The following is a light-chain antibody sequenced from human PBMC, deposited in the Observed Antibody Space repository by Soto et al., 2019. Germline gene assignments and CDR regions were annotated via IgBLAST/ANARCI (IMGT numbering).Light chain of an antibody. J-gene: IGLJ1*01. CDR3: CSYAGSHTWV. CDR2: EVS. CDR1: SSDVDTYNR. V-gene: IGLV2-18*02. Sequence: QSAPTQPRSVSGSPGQSVTISCTGTSSDVDTYNRVSWYQQPPDTAPKLMIYEVSNRPSGVPDRFSGSRSGNTASLTISGLQAEDEADYYCCSYAGSHTWVFGTGTKLTVL.